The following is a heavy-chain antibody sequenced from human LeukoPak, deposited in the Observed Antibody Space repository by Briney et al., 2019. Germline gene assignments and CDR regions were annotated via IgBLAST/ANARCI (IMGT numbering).Heavy chain of an antibody. CDR3: AKGKINHDGAFDI. J-gene: IGHJ3*02. CDR1: RFSFASYG. V-gene: IGHV3-23*01. CDR2: ISGSIRGDGIT. Sequence: GGSLRLSCVASRFSFASYGMSWVRQVPGKRLEWVSDISGSIRGDGITNYADSVKGRFTISRDNSKKTLYLQMNSLRAEDTAVYYCAKGKINHDGAFDIWGQGTMVTVSS. D-gene: IGHD3-16*01.